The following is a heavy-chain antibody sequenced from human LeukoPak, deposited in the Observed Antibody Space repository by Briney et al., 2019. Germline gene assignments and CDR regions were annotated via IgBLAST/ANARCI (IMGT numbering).Heavy chain of an antibody. CDR3: ARESDRTAVAGTGGFDY. J-gene: IGHJ4*02. CDR2: IYYSGST. V-gene: IGHV4-59*01. D-gene: IGHD6-19*01. CDR1: GGSISSYY. Sequence: PSETLSLTCTVSGGSISSYYWSWIRQPPGKGLEWIGYIYYSGSTNYNPSLRSRVTISVDTSKNQFSLKLSSVTAADTAVYSCARESDRTAVAGTGGFDYWGQGTLVTVSS.